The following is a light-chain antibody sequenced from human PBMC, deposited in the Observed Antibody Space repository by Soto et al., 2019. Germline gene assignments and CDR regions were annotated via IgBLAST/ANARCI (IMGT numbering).Light chain of an antibody. CDR3: QSYDSSNVV. Sequence: NFMLTQPHSVSESPGKTVTISCTRSSGSIASNYVQWYQQRPGSAPTTVIYEDNQRPSGVPDRFSGSIDSSSNSASLTISGLKTGDGADYSCQSYDSSNVVFGGGTKLTAL. V-gene: IGLV6-57*04. J-gene: IGLJ2*01. CDR1: SGSIASNY. CDR2: EDN.